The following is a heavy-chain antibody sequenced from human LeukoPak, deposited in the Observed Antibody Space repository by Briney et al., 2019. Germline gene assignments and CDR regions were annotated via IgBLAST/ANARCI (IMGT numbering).Heavy chain of an antibody. Sequence: GASVKVSCKASGYTFTSYGISWVRQAPGQGLEWMGWISAYNGNTNYAQKLQGRVTMTTDTSTSTAYMELRSLRSDDTAVYYCARALYYYGSGSYYIPYAFDIWGQGTMVTVSS. J-gene: IGHJ3*02. V-gene: IGHV1-18*01. CDR1: GYTFTSYG. CDR3: ARALYYYGSGSYYIPYAFDI. CDR2: ISAYNGNT. D-gene: IGHD3-10*01.